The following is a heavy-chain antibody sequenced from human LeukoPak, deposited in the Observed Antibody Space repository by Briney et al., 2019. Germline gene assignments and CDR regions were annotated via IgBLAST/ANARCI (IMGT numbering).Heavy chain of an antibody. J-gene: IGHJ5*02. D-gene: IGHD2-2*01. CDR1: GGSISSGGYY. CDR3: ASGSSTSWFDGNWFDP. V-gene: IGHV4-31*03. Sequence: SQTQSLTCTVSGGSISSGGYYWSWIRQHPGRGLEWIGYIYYSGSTYYNPSLKSRVTISVDTSKNQFSLKLSSVTAADTAVYYCASGSSTSWFDGNWFDPWGQGTLVTVSS. CDR2: IYYSGST.